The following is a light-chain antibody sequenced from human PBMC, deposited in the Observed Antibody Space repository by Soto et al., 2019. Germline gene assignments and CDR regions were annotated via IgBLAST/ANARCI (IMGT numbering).Light chain of an antibody. J-gene: IGKJ4*01. Sequence: DRVLTQSPATLSVSPGEIATLSCRASQSVRNALAWYQHKPGQAPRLLIFAASTRATGVPARFSGSGSGTEFTLTIGSLQSEDFAFYYCQQYSNWPPLTFGGGTKVDIK. V-gene: IGKV3-15*01. CDR2: AAS. CDR1: QSVRNA. CDR3: QQYSNWPPLT.